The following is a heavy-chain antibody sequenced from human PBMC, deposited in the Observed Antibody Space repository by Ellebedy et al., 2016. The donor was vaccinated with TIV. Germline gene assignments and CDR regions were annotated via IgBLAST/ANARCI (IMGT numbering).Heavy chain of an antibody. J-gene: IGHJ4*02. Sequence: GESLKISXAASGFTFSSYAMHWVRQAPGKGLEWVAVISYDGSNKYYADSVKGRFTISRDNSKNTLYLQMNSLRAEDTAVYYCASGTLSSTSCPFDYWGQGTLVTVSS. CDR3: ASGTLSSTSCPFDY. CDR2: ISYDGSNK. CDR1: GFTFSSYA. V-gene: IGHV3-30-3*01. D-gene: IGHD2-2*01.